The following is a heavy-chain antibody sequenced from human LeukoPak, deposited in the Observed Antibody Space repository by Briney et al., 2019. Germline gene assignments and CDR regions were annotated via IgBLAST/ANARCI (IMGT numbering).Heavy chain of an antibody. CDR3: AREKGYYYDSSGYPRPDAFDI. CDR2: IIPIFGTA. V-gene: IGHV1-69*05. J-gene: IGHJ3*02. Sequence: GASVKVSCKASGGTFSSYAISWVRQAPGQGLEWMGRIIPIFGTANYAQKFQGRVTITTDESTSTAYMELSSLRSEDTAVYYCAREKGYYYDSSGYPRPDAFDIWGQGTMVTVSS. D-gene: IGHD3-22*01. CDR1: GGTFSSYA.